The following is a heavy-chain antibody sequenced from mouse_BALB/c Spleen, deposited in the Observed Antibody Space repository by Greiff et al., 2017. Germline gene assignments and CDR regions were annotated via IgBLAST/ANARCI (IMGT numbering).Heavy chain of an antibody. CDR2: ISSGGSYT. Sequence: VKVEESGGGLVKPGGSLKLSCAASGFTFSSYAMSWVRQTPEKRLEWVATISSGGSYTYYPDSVKGRFTISRDNAKNTLYLQMSSLRSEHTAMYYCARQEGNYDAWFAYWGQGTLVTVSA. CDR1: GFTFSSYA. D-gene: IGHD2-1*01. CDR3: ARQEGNYDAWFAY. J-gene: IGHJ3*01. V-gene: IGHV5-9-3*01.